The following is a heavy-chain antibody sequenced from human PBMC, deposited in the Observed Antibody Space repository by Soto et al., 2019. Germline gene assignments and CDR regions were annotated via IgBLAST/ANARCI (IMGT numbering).Heavy chain of an antibody. V-gene: IGHV3-7*01. D-gene: IGHD6-19*01. CDR3: ANYHSGGLYR. J-gene: IGHJ5*02. CDR2: INQDGSEE. CDR1: GFIFSDYS. Sequence: EVQLVESGGGWVQPGGSRRLSCAAAGFIFSDYSMSWVRQAPGEGLEWVANINQDGSEEYYVDSVKGRFSISRDNAENSLYLQMNSLRVEDTAVYYCANYHSGGLYRWGQGTLVTVS.